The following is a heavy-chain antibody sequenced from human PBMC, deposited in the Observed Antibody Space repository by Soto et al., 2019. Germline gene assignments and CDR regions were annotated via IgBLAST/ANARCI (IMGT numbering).Heavy chain of an antibody. CDR2: ISSRSSLI. J-gene: IGHJ5*02. V-gene: IGHV3-21*06. CDR1: VFTFSSHS. CDR3: PRERGEYDSGWYIDR. Sequence: PGGSLTLSCASSVFTFSSHSFNWVRQAPGQGLEWVAYISSRSSLILYADSVRGRFVISRDNALNSLYLQMNSPRDEDTAIYYCPRERGEYDSGWYIDRWGQGTPVTGSS. D-gene: IGHD6-19*01.